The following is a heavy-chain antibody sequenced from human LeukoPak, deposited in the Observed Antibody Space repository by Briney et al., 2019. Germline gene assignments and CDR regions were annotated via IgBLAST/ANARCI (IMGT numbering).Heavy chain of an antibody. J-gene: IGHJ4*02. CDR3: AGGSGGYYGEY. CDR2: IYYSGST. V-gene: IGHV4-59*01. Sequence: SETLSLTCTVSGGSISNYYWSWIRQPPGKGLEWIGYIYYSGSTNYNPSLKSRVTISVDTSKNQFSLKLSSVTAADTAVYYCAGGSGGYYGEYWGQGTLVTVSS. CDR1: GGSISNYY. D-gene: IGHD2/OR15-2a*01.